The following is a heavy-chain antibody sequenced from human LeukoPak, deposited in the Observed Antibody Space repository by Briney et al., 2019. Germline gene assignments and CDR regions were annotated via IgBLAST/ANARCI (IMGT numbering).Heavy chain of an antibody. D-gene: IGHD3-3*01. CDR3: ARAPGDFWSGRESYYYYMDV. Sequence: SVKVSCKASGGTFSSYAISWVRQAPGQGLEWMGVIIPIFGTANYAQKFQGRVTITADESTGTAYMELSSLRSEDTAVYYCARAPGDFWSGRESYYYYMDVWGKGTTVTVSS. V-gene: IGHV1-69*13. CDR1: GGTFSSYA. CDR2: IIPIFGTA. J-gene: IGHJ6*03.